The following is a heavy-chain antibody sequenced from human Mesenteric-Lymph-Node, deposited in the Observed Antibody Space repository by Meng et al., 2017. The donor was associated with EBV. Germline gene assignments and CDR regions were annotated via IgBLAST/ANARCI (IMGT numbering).Heavy chain of an antibody. J-gene: IGHJ5*02. Sequence: QVQLQESGPGLVKPSETLSLTCTVSGGSISSSSYYWGWIRQPPGKGLEWIGNIYYSGSTYYNPSLKSRVTISLDTSKSQFSLKLSSVTAADTAVYYCARDRAVVVAATPNWFDPWGQGTLVTVSS. D-gene: IGHD2-15*01. CDR3: ARDRAVVVAATPNWFDP. CDR1: GGSISSSSYY. CDR2: IYYSGST. V-gene: IGHV4-39*07.